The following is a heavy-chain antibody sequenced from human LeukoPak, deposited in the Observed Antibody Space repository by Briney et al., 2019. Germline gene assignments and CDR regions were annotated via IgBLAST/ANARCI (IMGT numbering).Heavy chain of an antibody. V-gene: IGHV3-30*04. J-gene: IGHJ4*02. CDR1: GFTFSCYA. CDR3: ARDYYYDSSGLDF. CDR2: ISYDGSNK. D-gene: IGHD3-22*01. Sequence: GGSLRLSCAASGFTFSCYAMHWVRQAPGKGLEWVAVISYDGSNKYYADSVKGRFTISRDNSKNTLYLQMNSLRAEDTAVYYCARDYYYDSSGLDFWGQGTLVTVSS.